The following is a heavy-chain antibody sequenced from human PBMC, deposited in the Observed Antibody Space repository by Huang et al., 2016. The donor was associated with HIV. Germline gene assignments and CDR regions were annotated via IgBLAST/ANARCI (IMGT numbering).Heavy chain of an antibody. D-gene: IGHD3-10*01. J-gene: IGHJ5*02. V-gene: IGHV3-21*01. CDR2: ITASSSFK. CDR1: GFSFDSFA. Sequence: DVQLVESGGGLVKPGGSLRLSCAASGFSFDSFAMHWVRPAPGKGLEWVASITASSSFKDYSDSLTGRFTVSRDNAKNSLYLQMNSLRPEDTAVYYCVRENYGSGSTLHWFDPWGQGTLVTVSS. CDR3: VRENYGSGSTLHWFDP.